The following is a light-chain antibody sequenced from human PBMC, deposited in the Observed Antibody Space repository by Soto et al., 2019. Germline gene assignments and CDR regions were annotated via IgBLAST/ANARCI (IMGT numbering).Light chain of an antibody. Sequence: QSALTQPRSVSGSPGQSVTISCTGTSSDVGTYNYVSWYQQHPGKAPKLMIYDVSQRPSGVPDRFSGSKSGNTASLTISGLQAEDESDYYCCSYAGSPRYVFGTGTKLTVL. CDR3: CSYAGSPRYV. CDR1: SSDVGTYNY. V-gene: IGLV2-11*01. J-gene: IGLJ1*01. CDR2: DVS.